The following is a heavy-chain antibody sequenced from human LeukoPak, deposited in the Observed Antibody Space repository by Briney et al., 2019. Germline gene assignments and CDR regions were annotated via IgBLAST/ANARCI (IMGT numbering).Heavy chain of an antibody. Sequence: ASVKVSCKASGYTFTGYYMHWVRQAPGQGLEWMGWINPNSGGTNYAQKFQGRVTMTRDTSISTAYMELSRLRSDDTAVYYCARDPAPVRYFDWLPRGASDGMDVWGQGTTVTVSS. CDR2: INPNSGGT. J-gene: IGHJ6*02. D-gene: IGHD3-9*01. CDR3: ARDPAPVRYFDWLPRGASDGMDV. V-gene: IGHV1-2*02. CDR1: GYTFTGYY.